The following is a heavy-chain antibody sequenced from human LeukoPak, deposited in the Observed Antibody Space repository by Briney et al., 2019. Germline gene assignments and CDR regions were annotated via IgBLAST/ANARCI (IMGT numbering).Heavy chain of an antibody. D-gene: IGHD1-26*01. Sequence: SETLSLTCTVSGYSISSGFYWGWIRQSPGKGLDWIGSIHYGKITFYNPSLKSRVTMSLDTSKNRFSLNLNSVTAADTAVYYCARAVGTTTGLFDYWGQGALVTVSS. J-gene: IGHJ4*02. V-gene: IGHV4-38-2*02. CDR2: IHYGKIT. CDR3: ARAVGTTTGLFDY. CDR1: GYSISSGFY.